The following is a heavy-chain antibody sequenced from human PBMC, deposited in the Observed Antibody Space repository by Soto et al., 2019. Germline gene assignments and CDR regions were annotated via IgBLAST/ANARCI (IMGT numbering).Heavy chain of an antibody. CDR2: ISAYNGDT. CDR1: GYTFTSYG. Sequence: RPPVKVSCKASGYTFTSYGISWVRQAPGQGLEWMGGISAYNGDTNYAQKLQGRVTMTTDTSTSTAYRQLRSLRSDDTAVYYCARDLDYHFAPDYWGQGTLVTVSS. J-gene: IGHJ4*02. D-gene: IGHD3-3*01. V-gene: IGHV1-18*01. CDR3: ARDLDYHFAPDY.